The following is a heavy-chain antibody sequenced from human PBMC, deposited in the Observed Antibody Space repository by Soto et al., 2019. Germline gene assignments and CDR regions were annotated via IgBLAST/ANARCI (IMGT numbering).Heavy chain of an antibody. CDR2: FRTSGDGGTT. J-gene: IGHJ4*02. Sequence: PGGSLRLSCAASGFTFSSYSMSWVRQAPGKGLEWVSGFRTSGDGGTTYYADSVKGRFTISRDNSKNMLFLQMNSLRAEDPAIYYCAKKVNSGPGSQYFDYWGQGTLVTVSS. CDR1: GFTFSSYS. CDR3: AKKVNSGPGSQYFDY. D-gene: IGHD3-10*01. V-gene: IGHV3-23*01.